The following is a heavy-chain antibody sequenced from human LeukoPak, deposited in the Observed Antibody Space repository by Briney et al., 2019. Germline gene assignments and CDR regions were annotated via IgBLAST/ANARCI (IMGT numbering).Heavy chain of an antibody. D-gene: IGHD2-15*01. Sequence: ASVKVSCKASGYTFTGYYMHWVRQAPGQGLEWMGWINPNSGGTNYAQKSQGWVTMTRDTSISTAYMELSRLRSDDTAVYYCARSDFYCSGGSCYRYYFDYWGQGTLVTVSS. CDR3: ARSDFYCSGGSCYRYYFDY. V-gene: IGHV1-2*04. J-gene: IGHJ4*02. CDR2: INPNSGGT. CDR1: GYTFTGYY.